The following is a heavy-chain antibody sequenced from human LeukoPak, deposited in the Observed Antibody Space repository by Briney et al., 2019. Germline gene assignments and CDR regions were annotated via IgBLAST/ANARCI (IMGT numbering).Heavy chain of an antibody. J-gene: IGHJ4*02. D-gene: IGHD4-23*01. CDR2: VKPDESEK. Sequence: GGSLRLSCAASGFTFSNYVIHWVRQAPGKGLEWVANVKPDESEKYYGDSVKGRFTISRDNAKNSLYLQMHSLRVDDTAVYYCVTHEVTVITRSTFDYWGQGTLLTVSS. CDR1: GFTFSNYV. CDR3: VTHEVTVITRSTFDY. V-gene: IGHV3-7*01.